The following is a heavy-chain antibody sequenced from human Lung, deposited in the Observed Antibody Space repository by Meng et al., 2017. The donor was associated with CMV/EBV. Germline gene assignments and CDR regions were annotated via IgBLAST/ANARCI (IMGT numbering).Heavy chain of an antibody. V-gene: IGHV3-30-3*01. CDR3: ARDGGYCSSTSCYEGGWFDP. Sequence: LSLTXAASGFTFSSYAMHWVRQAPGKGLEWVAVISYDGSNKYYTDSVKGRFTISRDNSKNPPYLQMNSLRAEDTAVYYCARDGGYCSSTSCYEGGWFDPWGQGTLVTVSS. D-gene: IGHD2-2*01. CDR1: GFTFSSYA. CDR2: ISYDGSNK. J-gene: IGHJ5*02.